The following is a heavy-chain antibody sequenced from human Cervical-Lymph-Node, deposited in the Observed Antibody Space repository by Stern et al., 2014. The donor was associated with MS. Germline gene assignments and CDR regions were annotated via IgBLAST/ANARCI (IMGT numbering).Heavy chain of an antibody. CDR2: IFHDGSHE. CDR1: GFTFSDYG. Sequence: MQLVESGGGVVQPGGSLRLSCAVSGFTFSDYGMHWVRQSPGKGLEWVAVIFHDGSHEYYADSVKGRFTISRDNSKSTLYLQMNSLRIEDTAVYYCAKDGYARIFDYWGQGTLVTV. J-gene: IGHJ4*02. D-gene: IGHD5-12*01. V-gene: IGHV3-30*18. CDR3: AKDGYARIFDY.